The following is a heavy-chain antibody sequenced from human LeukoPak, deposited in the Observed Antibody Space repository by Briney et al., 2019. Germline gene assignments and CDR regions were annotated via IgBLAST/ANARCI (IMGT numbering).Heavy chain of an antibody. CDR2: IRSSSSTI. CDR3: ARAGSHYYGSGSGFYFDY. CDR1: GFSFSSYS. D-gene: IGHD3-10*01. Sequence: GGSLRLSCAASGFSFSSYSMNWIRQAPGKGLEWVSYIRSSSSTIYYADSVKGRFTISRDNAKNSLYLQMNSLRDEDTAVYYCARAGSHYYGSGSGFYFDYWGQGTLVTVSS. V-gene: IGHV3-48*02. J-gene: IGHJ4*02.